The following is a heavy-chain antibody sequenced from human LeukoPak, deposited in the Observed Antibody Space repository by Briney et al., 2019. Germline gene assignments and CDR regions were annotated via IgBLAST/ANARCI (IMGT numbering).Heavy chain of an antibody. CDR1: GGSFSAYY. J-gene: IGHJ5*02. V-gene: IGHV4-34*01. Sequence: SETLSLTCAVYGGSFSAYYWSWIRQPPGKGLEWIGEINHSGTTKYNPSLKSRVTISVDTSENQFSLKLSSVTAADTAVYYCARGPMAGEVPAARGDHWFDPWGQGTLVTVSS. D-gene: IGHD2-2*01. CDR2: INHSGTT. CDR3: ARGPMAGEVPAARGDHWFDP.